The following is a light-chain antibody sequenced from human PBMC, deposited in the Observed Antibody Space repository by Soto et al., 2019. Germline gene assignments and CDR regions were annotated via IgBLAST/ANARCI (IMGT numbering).Light chain of an antibody. CDR3: QQYNIWPRT. J-gene: IGKJ1*01. CDR2: GAS. CDR1: QSVSSN. V-gene: IGKV3-15*01. Sequence: IVMTQSPATLSVSTGERATLSCRASQSVSSNLAWYQQKPGQAPRLLIYGASTRATGIPARFGGSGSGTEFTLTISSLQSEDFAVYYCQQYNIWPRTFGQGTKVDI.